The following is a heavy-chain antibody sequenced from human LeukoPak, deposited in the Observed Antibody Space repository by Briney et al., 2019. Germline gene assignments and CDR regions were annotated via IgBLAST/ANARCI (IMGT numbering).Heavy chain of an antibody. V-gene: IGHV4-4*07. Sequence: PSETLSLTCTVSGGSISTYYWTWIRQPAGKGLEWIGRIYTSGSTNYNPSLKSRVTMSIDTSKNQFSLKLSSVTAADTAVYYCARTSSVSALDYWGQGTLVTVSS. CDR2: IYTSGST. CDR3: ARTSSVSALDY. J-gene: IGHJ4*02. CDR1: GGSISTYY.